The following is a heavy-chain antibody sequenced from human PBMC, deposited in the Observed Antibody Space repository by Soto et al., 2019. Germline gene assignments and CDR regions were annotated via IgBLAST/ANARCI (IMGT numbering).Heavy chain of an antibody. CDR1: GGTFSSYA. J-gene: IGHJ3*02. Sequence: ASVKVSCKASGGTFSSYAISWVRQAPGQGLEWMGGIIPIFGTANYAQKFQGRVTITADESTSTAYMELSSLRSEDTAVYYCARVARIAAAKGAFDIWGQGPMVTVSS. CDR2: IIPIFGTA. CDR3: ARVARIAAAKGAFDI. V-gene: IGHV1-69*13. D-gene: IGHD6-13*01.